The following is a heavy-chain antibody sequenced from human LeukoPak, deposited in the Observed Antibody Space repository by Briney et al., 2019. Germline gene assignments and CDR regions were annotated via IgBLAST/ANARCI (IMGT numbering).Heavy chain of an antibody. D-gene: IGHD2-2*01. J-gene: IGHJ3*02. CDR1: GDSISSGGYF. V-gene: IGHV4-30-2*01. CDR3: ARGAYCTSTNCYRDAFDI. Sequence: TLSLTCTVSGDSISSGGYFWSWIRQPPGKGLEWIGYIYHSGSTSYNSSLKSRVTISADRPRNQFSLELSSVTAADTAVYYCARGAYCTSTNCYRDAFDIWGQGTMVTVSS. CDR2: IYHSGST.